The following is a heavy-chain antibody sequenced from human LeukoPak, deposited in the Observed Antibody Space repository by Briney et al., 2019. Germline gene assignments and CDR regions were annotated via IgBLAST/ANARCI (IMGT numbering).Heavy chain of an antibody. CDR3: ARGDSYSGRAAGIGY. V-gene: IGHV4-59*01. CDR2: IYYSGST. Sequence: SETLSLTCTVSGGSISSYYWSWIRQPPGRGLEWIGYIYYSGSTNYNPSLKSRVTISVDTSKNQFSLKLSSVTAADTAVYYCARGDSYSGRAAGIGYWGQGTLVTVSS. D-gene: IGHD2-15*01. CDR1: GGSISSYY. J-gene: IGHJ4*02.